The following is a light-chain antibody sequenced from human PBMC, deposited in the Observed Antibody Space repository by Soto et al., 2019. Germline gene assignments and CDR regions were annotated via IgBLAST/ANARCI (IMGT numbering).Light chain of an antibody. J-gene: IGKJ5*01. Sequence: DIQMTQSPSSLSASVGNRVTITCGASQSISSYLNWYQQKPGKAPKLLIYAASSLQSGVPSRFSGSGSGTDFTLTISSLKHEDFATYDGQQRYSTPITFGQGTRLEIK. CDR1: QSISSY. CDR3: QQRYSTPIT. CDR2: AAS. V-gene: IGKV1-39*01.